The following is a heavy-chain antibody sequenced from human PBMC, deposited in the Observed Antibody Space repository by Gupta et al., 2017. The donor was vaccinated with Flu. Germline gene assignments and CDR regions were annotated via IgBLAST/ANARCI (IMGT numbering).Heavy chain of an antibody. CDR1: SGGYY. CDR3: ARYSGGAASVGDDYYGMDG. Sequence: SGGYYWTWIRQHPGKGLEWIGYIYYNGNAYYNPSRESRVTMAVNRSKNQVSLKVSSVTAADTAVYYRARYSGGAASVGDDYYGMDGWGQGTTVTVSS. J-gene: IGHJ6*02. CDR2: IYYNGNA. D-gene: IGHD2-21*01. V-gene: IGHV4-31*02.